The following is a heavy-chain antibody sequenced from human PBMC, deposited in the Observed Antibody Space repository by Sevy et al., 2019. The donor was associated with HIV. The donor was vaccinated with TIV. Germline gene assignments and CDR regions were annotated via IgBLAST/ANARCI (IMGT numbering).Heavy chain of an antibody. D-gene: IGHD3-3*01. J-gene: IGHJ4*02. Sequence: GGSLRLSCAASGFTFSSYSMNWVRQAPGKGLEWVSYISSSSSTIYYADSVKGRFTISRDNAKNSLYLQMNSLRAEDTAVYYCARDPAYDFWSGYPYWGQRTLVTVSS. CDR2: ISSSSSTI. CDR3: ARDPAYDFWSGYPY. CDR1: GFTFSSYS. V-gene: IGHV3-48*01.